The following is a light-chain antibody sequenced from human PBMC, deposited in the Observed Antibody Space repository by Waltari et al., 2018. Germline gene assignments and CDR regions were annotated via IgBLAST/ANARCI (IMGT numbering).Light chain of an antibody. Sequence: DIQMTQSPSTLSASVGDSVTITCRASQGISSWLAWYQQKPGKAPKLLIYKASTLESGVPSRFSGSGSGTEFTLTVSSLQPDDFATYYCQQYNSDPTFGQGTKVEIK. CDR1: QGISSW. CDR2: KAS. V-gene: IGKV1-5*03. J-gene: IGKJ1*01. CDR3: QQYNSDPT.